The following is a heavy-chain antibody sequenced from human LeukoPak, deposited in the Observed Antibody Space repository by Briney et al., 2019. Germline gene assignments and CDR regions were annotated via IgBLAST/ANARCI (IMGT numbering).Heavy chain of an antibody. CDR2: INHSGST. Sequence: SETLSLTCAVYGGSFSGYYWSWIRQPPGKGLEWIGEINHSGSTNYNPSLKSRVTISVDTSKNQFYLKLSSVTAADTAVYYCARAPDCSSTSCYEVVWGKGTTVTVSS. V-gene: IGHV4-34*01. CDR3: ARAPDCSSTSCYEVV. D-gene: IGHD2-2*01. J-gene: IGHJ6*04. CDR1: GGSFSGYY.